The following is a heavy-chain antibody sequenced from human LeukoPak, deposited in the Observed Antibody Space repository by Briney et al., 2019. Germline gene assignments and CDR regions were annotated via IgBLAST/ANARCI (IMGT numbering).Heavy chain of an antibody. CDR3: ARDAPYQLLINWFDP. D-gene: IGHD2-2*01. CDR1: GYTFTGYY. Sequence: ASVKVCCKASGYTFTGYYMHWVRQAPGQGLEWMGWINPNSGGTNYAQKFQGRVTMTKDTSISTAYMELSRLRSDDTAVYYCARDAPYQLLINWFDPWGQGTLVTVSS. J-gene: IGHJ5*02. CDR2: INPNSGGT. V-gene: IGHV1-2*02.